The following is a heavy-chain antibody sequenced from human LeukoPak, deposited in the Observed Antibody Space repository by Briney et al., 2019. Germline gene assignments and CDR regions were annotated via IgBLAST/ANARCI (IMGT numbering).Heavy chain of an antibody. J-gene: IGHJ5*02. CDR2: INPNSGGT. CDR1: GYTFTNYY. D-gene: IGHD6-13*01. Sequence: GASVKVSCKASGYTFTNYYMHWVRQAPGQGLEWMGRINPNSGGTKYAQKFQGRVTMTTDTSISTAYMELNRLTSDDTAVYYCAKCGDFIAASYNWFDPWGPGTLVTVSS. CDR3: AKCGDFIAASYNWFDP. V-gene: IGHV1-2*06.